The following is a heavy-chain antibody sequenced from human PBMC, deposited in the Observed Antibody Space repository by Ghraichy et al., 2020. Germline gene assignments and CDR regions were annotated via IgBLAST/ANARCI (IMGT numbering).Heavy chain of an antibody. CDR2: IKQDGSEK. CDR1: GFTFGSNW. V-gene: IGHV3-7*01. CDR3: ARVGSGWFFDY. D-gene: IGHD6-19*01. J-gene: IGHJ4*02. Sequence: GGSLRLSCAASGFTFGSNWMTWVRQAPGKGLEWVGNIKQDGSEKDYVDSVKGRFTISRDNAKNSLYLQMNSLRAEDTAVYYCARVGSGWFFDYWGQGTLVTVSS.